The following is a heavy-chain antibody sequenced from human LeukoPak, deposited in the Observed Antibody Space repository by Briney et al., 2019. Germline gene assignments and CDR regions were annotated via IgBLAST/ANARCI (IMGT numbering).Heavy chain of an antibody. J-gene: IGHJ4*02. CDR1: GYTFTGYY. Sequence: ASVKVSCKASGYTFTGYYMHWVRQAPGQGLEWMGRINPNSGGTDYAQKFQGRVTMTRDTSVNTAYTELSRLGSDDTAVYYCASGGHYDFGRTLDYWGQGTLVTVSS. V-gene: IGHV1-2*06. CDR3: ASGGHYDFGRTLDY. CDR2: INPNSGGT. D-gene: IGHD3-3*01.